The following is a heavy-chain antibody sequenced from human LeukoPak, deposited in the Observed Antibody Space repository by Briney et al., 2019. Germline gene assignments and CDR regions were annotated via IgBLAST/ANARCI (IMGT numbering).Heavy chain of an antibody. Sequence: SETLSLTCTVSGGSISSYYWSWIRQPPGKGLEWIGYIYYSGSTNYNPSLKSRVTISVDTSKNQFSLKLSSVTAADTAVYYCARAEGIAAAGDWFDPWGQGTLVTVSS. CDR2: IYYSGST. J-gene: IGHJ5*02. V-gene: IGHV4-59*01. CDR3: ARAEGIAAAGDWFDP. CDR1: GGSISSYY. D-gene: IGHD6-13*01.